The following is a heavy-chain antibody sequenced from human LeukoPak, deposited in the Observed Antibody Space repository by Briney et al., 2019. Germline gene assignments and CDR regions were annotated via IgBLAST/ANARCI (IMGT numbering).Heavy chain of an antibody. V-gene: IGHV3-48*02. D-gene: IGHD5-12*01. Sequence: PGRSLRLSCAASGFTFSSYSMNWVRQAPGKGLEWVSYISSTSSTIYYADSVKGRFTISRDNAKNSLYLQMNSLRDEDTAVYYCARNPVATLDCWGQGTLVTVSS. CDR2: ISSTSSTI. CDR3: ARNPVATLDC. J-gene: IGHJ4*02. CDR1: GFTFSSYS.